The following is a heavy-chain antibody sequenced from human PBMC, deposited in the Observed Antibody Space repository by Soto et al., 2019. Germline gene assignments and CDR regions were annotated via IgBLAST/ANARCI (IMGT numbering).Heavy chain of an antibody. V-gene: IGHV4-39*01. CDR2: IHYSGST. CDR3: ARHEGNGNVWPLDY. CDR1: GDSIGTTHSY. D-gene: IGHD2-8*01. Sequence: SETLSLTCTVSGDSIGTTHSYWAWIRQSPGKGLEWIGNIHYSGSTYYMPSRRRRVILSVDTSKNQYSLRLTSVTAEDTAVYYCARHEGNGNVWPLDYWGQGILVTVSS. J-gene: IGHJ4*02.